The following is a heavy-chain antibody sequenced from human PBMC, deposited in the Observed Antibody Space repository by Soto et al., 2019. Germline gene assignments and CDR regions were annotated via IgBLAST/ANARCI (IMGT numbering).Heavy chain of an antibody. V-gene: IGHV1-69*12. CDR2: IIPIFGTA. J-gene: IGHJ4*02. D-gene: IGHD6-13*01. Sequence: QVQLVQSGAEVKKPGSSVKVSCKASGGTFSSYAISWVRQAPGQGLEWMGGIIPIFGTANYAQKFQGRVKITADECTRTAYMELSSLRSEDTAVYYCARRLAAGTGNFDYWGQGTLVTVSS. CDR3: ARRLAAGTGNFDY. CDR1: GGTFSSYA.